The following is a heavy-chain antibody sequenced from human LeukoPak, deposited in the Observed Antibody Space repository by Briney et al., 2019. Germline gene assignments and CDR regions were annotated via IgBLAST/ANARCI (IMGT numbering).Heavy chain of an antibody. J-gene: IGHJ4*02. CDR1: GYTFTSYG. CDR3: ARDCYYDSSGYCQFDY. D-gene: IGHD3-22*01. CDR2: ISAYNGNT. Sequence: ASVKVSCKASGYTFTSYGISWVRQAPGQGLEWMGWISAYNGNTNYAQKLQGGVTMTTDTSTSTAYMELRSLRSDDTAVYYCARDCYYDSSGYCQFDYWGQGTLVTVSS. V-gene: IGHV1-18*01.